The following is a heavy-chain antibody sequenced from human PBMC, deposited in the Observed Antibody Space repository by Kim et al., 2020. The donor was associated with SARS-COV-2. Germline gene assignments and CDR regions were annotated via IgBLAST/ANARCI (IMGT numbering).Heavy chain of an antibody. D-gene: IGHD2-8*02. J-gene: IGHJ5*02. Sequence: NYAQKLQGRVTMTPDTSTSTAYMELRSLRSDDTAVYYCARDAYWRGGFDPWGQGTLVTVSS. CDR3: ARDAYWRGGFDP. V-gene: IGHV1-18*01.